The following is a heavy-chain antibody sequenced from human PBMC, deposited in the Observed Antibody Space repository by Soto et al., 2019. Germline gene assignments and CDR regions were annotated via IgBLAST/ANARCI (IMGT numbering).Heavy chain of an antibody. CDR3: ARGATLTYSSGWSNWFDP. J-gene: IGHJ5*02. CDR2: INPNSGGT. V-gene: IGHV1-2*02. D-gene: IGHD6-19*01. Sequence: GASVKVSCKASGYTFTGYYMHWVRQAPGQGLEWMGWINPNSGGTNYAQKFQGRVTMTRDTSISTAYMELSSLRSEDTAVYYCARGATLTYSSGWSNWFDPWGQGTLVTV. CDR1: GYTFTGYY.